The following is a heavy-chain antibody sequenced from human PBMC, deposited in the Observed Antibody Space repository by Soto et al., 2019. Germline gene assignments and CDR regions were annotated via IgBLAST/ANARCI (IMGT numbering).Heavy chain of an antibody. J-gene: IGHJ5*02. CDR2: ISYDGNTQ. CDR1: GFTLSSYS. CDR3: ARVREDNIGESNWFDP. D-gene: IGHD3-10*01. Sequence: PGGSLRLSCAASGFTLSSYSIHWVRQAPGKEQDRVAVISYDGNTQFYGDSVKGRFIVSRDNSKNSLYLQMYSLRAEDTAVYYCARVREDNIGESNWFDPWGQGTLVTVSS. V-gene: IGHV3-30*07.